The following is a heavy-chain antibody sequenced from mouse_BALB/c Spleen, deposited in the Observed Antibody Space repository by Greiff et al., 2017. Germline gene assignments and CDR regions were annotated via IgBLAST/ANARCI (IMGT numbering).Heavy chain of an antibody. J-gene: IGHJ4*01. CDR3: ARLGRGAMDY. V-gene: IGHV14-1*02. CDR1: GFNIKDYY. D-gene: IGHD4-1*01. CDR2: IDPENGNT. Sequence: EVQLQESGAELVRPGALVKLSCKASGFNIKDYYMHWVKQRPEQGLEWIGWIDPENGNTIYDPKFQGKASITADTSSNTAYLQLSSLTSEDTAVYYCARLGRGAMDYGGQGTSVTVSS.